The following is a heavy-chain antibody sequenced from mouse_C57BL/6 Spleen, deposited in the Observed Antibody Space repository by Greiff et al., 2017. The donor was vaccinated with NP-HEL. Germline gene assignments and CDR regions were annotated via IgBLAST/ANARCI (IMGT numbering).Heavy chain of an antibody. Sequence: QVQLQQPGAELVMPGASVKLSCKASGYTFTSYWMHWVKQRPGQGLEWIGEIDPSDSYTNYNQKFKGKSTLTVDKSSSTAYMQLSSLTSDDSAVYYCARSDYYGSSYYAMDYWGQGTSVTVSS. CDR1: GYTFTSYW. V-gene: IGHV1-69*01. CDR3: ARSDYYGSSYYAMDY. D-gene: IGHD1-1*01. J-gene: IGHJ4*01. CDR2: IDPSDSYT.